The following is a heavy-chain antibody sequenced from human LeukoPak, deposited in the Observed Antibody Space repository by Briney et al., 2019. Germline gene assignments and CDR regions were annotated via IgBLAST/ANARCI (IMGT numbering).Heavy chain of an antibody. D-gene: IGHD6-19*01. J-gene: IGHJ3*02. CDR2: ITAPGDTT. CDR1: GFTFSSNA. V-gene: IGHV3-23*01. CDR3: ARDLGSSGWYYAFDI. Sequence: GGSLRLSCVASGFTFSSNAMTWVRQAPGKGLECVSAITAPGDTTFYADSVKGRFTTSRDNSKNTLYLLLNNLRAEDTAVYYCARDLGSSGWYYAFDIWGQGTMVTVSS.